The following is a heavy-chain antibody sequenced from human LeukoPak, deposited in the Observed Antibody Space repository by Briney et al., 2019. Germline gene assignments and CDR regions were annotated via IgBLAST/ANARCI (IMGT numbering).Heavy chain of an antibody. V-gene: IGHV3-23*01. J-gene: IGHJ4*02. CDR2: ISGSGGST. Sequence: GGSLRLSCAASGFTFSSYAMSWVRQAPGKGLEWVSAISGSGGSTYYADSVKGRFTISRDNSKNTLYLQMNSLRAEDTAVYYCARGRRFGFTHYYYFDYWGQGTLVTVSS. D-gene: IGHD3-10*01. CDR3: ARGRRFGFTHYYYFDY. CDR1: GFTFSSYA.